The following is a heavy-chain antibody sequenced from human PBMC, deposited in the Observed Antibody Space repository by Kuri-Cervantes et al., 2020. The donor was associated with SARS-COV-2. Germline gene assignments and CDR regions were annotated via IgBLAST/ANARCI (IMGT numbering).Heavy chain of an antibody. J-gene: IGHJ4*02. CDR2: ISHSRGT. D-gene: IGHD3-3*01. Sequence: GSLRLSCTVSNASISSYYWSWIRQPPGKGLEWIGYISHSRGTNYNPSLKSRVTISRDTSKNQFSLKLTSVSAADTAVYYCARTQSGTLFGVVATFDSWGQGILVTVSS. CDR1: NASISSYY. V-gene: IGHV4-59*01. CDR3: ARTQSGTLFGVVATFDS.